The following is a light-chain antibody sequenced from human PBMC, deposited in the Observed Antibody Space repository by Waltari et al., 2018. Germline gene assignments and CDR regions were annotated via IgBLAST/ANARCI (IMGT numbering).Light chain of an antibody. Sequence: DIQMTQSPSSLSASVGDTVTISCRPSQYIGGYLNWYQLKGGKAPKLLIPGSSRLQDGVPSRFTGSGSGTDFTLTISSLHSDDFAIYVCQQSFIPPWTFGQGTKVDI. V-gene: IGKV1-39*01. CDR3: QQSFIPPWT. J-gene: IGKJ1*01. CDR2: GSS. CDR1: QYIGGY.